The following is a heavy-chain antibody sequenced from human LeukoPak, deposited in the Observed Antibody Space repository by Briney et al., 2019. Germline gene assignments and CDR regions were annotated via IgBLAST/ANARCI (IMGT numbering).Heavy chain of an antibody. V-gene: IGHV1-18*01. J-gene: IGHJ5*02. CDR1: GYTFTSYG. CDR3: ARATAYCSGGSCYLGP. D-gene: IGHD2-15*01. Sequence: ASVKVSCKASGYTFTSYGISWVRQAPGQGLEWMGWISAYNGNTNYAQKLQGRVTMTTDTSTSTAYMELRSLGSDDTAVYYCARATAYCSGGSCYLGPWGQGTLVTVSS. CDR2: ISAYNGNT.